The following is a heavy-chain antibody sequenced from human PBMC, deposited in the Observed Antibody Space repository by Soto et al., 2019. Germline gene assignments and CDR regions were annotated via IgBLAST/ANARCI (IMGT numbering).Heavy chain of an antibody. J-gene: IGHJ6*02. D-gene: IGHD3-10*01. CDR1: GYTFTSYY. CDR3: ASPTLGLWFATNYGMDV. CDR2: INPSGGST. Sequence: QVQLVQSGAEVKKPGASVKVSCKASGYTFTSYYMHWVRQAPGQGLEWMGIINPSGGSTSYAQKFQGRVTVSGDTSTRTVYMELSSLRYEDTAVYYCASPTLGLWFATNYGMDVWGQGTTVTVSS. V-gene: IGHV1-46*03.